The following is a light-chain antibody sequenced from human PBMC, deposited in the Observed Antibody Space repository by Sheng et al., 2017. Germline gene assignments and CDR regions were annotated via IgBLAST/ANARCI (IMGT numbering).Light chain of an antibody. J-gene: IGKJ2*03. CDR2: DAS. Sequence: DIVMTQSPATLSVSPGERATLSCRASQSVGTHLAWYQQKLGQAPRLLIYDASTRATDVPVRFSGSGSERQFTLTINRLQSEDFASYYCQHYNDWPYSFGQGTKLGD. CDR1: QSVGTH. V-gene: IGKV3-15*01. CDR3: QHYNDWPYS.